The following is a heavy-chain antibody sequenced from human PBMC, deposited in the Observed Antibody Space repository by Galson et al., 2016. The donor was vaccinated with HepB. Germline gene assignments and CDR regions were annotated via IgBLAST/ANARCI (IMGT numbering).Heavy chain of an antibody. J-gene: IGHJ4*02. CDR1: GFTFSSYG. Sequence: SLRLSCAASGFTFSSYGMHWVRQAPGKGLVWVSRINSDESNTNYADSVKGRFTISRDNAKNTLYLQMNSLRAEDTAVYYCARGGGYYYFDYWGQGTRVTVSS. V-gene: IGHV3-74*01. D-gene: IGHD3-10*01. CDR2: INSDESNT. CDR3: ARGGGYYYFDY.